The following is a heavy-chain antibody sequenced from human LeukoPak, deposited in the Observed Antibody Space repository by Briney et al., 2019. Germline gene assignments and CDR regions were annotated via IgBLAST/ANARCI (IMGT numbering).Heavy chain of an antibody. Sequence: GGSLRLSCAASGFTFSSYGMHWVRQAPGKGLEWVAFIRYDGSNKYYADSVKGRFTISRDNSKNTLYLQMNSLRAEDTAVYYCARVASGSSWPHFDYWGQGTLVTVSS. CDR1: GFTFSSYG. CDR2: IRYDGSNK. CDR3: ARVASGSSWPHFDY. D-gene: IGHD6-13*01. J-gene: IGHJ4*02. V-gene: IGHV3-30*02.